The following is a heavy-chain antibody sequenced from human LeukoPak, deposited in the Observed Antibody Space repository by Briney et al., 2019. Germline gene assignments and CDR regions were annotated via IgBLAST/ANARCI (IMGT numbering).Heavy chain of an antibody. CDR2: IYYSGST. CDR1: GGSISSYY. CDR3: ARAHGYCSSTSCYTHYYYGMDV. Sequence: PSETLSLTCTVSGGSISSYYWSWVRQPPGKGLERIGYIYYSGSTNNNHSLKSGITISVNTTKKQCIMKLSSVTPADTAVYYCARAHGYCSSTSCYTHYYYGMDVWGQGTTVTVSS. D-gene: IGHD2-2*02. J-gene: IGHJ6*02. V-gene: IGHV4-59*01.